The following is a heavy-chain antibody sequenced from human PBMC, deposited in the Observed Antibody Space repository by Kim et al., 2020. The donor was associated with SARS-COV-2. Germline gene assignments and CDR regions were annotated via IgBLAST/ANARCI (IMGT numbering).Heavy chain of an antibody. D-gene: IGHD3-3*01. V-gene: IGHV5-51*01. Sequence: SPSFQGQVTISADKSISTAYLQWSSLKASDTAMYYCARWEDERFYYGMDVWGQGTTVTVSS. CDR3: ARWEDERFYYGMDV. J-gene: IGHJ6*02.